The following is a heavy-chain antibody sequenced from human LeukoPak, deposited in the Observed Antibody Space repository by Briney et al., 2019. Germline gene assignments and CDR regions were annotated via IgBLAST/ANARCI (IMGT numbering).Heavy chain of an antibody. D-gene: IGHD3-9*01. CDR1: GFTLSSHS. Sequence: PGGSLRLSCVASGFTLSSHSMNWVRQAPGKGLEWVSYISSNSSTIYYADSVKGRFTISRDNAKNSLYLQMNSLRAEDTAVYYCAKDRYFDWLFTNWGQGTLVTASS. J-gene: IGHJ4*02. V-gene: IGHV3-48*04. CDR2: ISSNSSTI. CDR3: AKDRYFDWLFTN.